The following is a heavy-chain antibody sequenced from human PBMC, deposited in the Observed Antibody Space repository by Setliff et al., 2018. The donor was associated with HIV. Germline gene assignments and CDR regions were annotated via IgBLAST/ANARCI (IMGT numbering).Heavy chain of an antibody. CDR3: ARVPYRSAWFSGGHDAFDI. D-gene: IGHD6-19*01. Sequence: ASVKVSCKASGYSFARYGLSWVRQAPGQGLEWMGWISGFNGSTKYAQSFQDRVAMTTETATGTAYMEMRSLRSDDTAVYFCARVPYRSAWFSGGHDAFDIWGQGTMVTVSS. CDR2: ISGFNGST. J-gene: IGHJ3*02. CDR1: GYSFARYG. V-gene: IGHV1-18*01.